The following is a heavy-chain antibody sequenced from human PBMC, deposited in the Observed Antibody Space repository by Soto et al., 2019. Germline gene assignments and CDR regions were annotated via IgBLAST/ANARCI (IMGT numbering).Heavy chain of an antibody. Sequence: GESLKISCAASGFTFSSYAMSWVRQAPGKGLEWVSAISGSGGSTYYADSVKGRFTISRDNSKNTLYLQMNSLRAEDTAVYYCAKESTMVRGVMGMDVWGQGTTVTVSS. CDR2: ISGSGGST. V-gene: IGHV3-23*01. CDR3: AKESTMVRGVMGMDV. J-gene: IGHJ6*02. D-gene: IGHD3-10*01. CDR1: GFTFSSYA.